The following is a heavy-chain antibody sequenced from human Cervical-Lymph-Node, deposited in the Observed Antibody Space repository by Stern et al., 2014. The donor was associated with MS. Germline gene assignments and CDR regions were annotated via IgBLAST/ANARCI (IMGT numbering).Heavy chain of an antibody. CDR2: ISGYNDDT. CDR1: GYTFRKYG. CDR3: ARDSHISVAGTRGGFDP. Sequence: VQLVESGTEVKKPGASLKVSCTTSGYTFRKYGISWVRQAPGQGLEWMGWISGYNDDTNYVEKFQGRVTMTIDTSTSTAYLELRSLRSDDTAVYYCARDSHISVAGTRGGFDPWGQGTLVTVSS. D-gene: IGHD6-19*01. J-gene: IGHJ5*02. V-gene: IGHV1-18*01.